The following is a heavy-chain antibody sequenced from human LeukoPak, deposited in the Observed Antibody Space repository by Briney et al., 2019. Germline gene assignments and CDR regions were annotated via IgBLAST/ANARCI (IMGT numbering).Heavy chain of an antibody. D-gene: IGHD5-12*01. V-gene: IGHV1-69*04. CDR3: ARIRDIIANGAFDI. CDR1: GGTFSSYA. Sequence: GASVKVSCKASGGTFSSYAISWVRQAPGQGLEWMGRIIPILGIANYAQKFQGRVTMTRDTSTSTVYMELSSLRSEDTAVYYCARIRDIIANGAFDIWGQGTMVTVSS. J-gene: IGHJ3*02. CDR2: IIPILGIA.